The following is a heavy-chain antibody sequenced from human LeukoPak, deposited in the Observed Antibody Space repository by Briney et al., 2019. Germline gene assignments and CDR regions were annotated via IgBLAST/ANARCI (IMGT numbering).Heavy chain of an antibody. D-gene: IGHD1-1*01. CDR2: VSENGDGT. CDR3: ARGWTTFHY. J-gene: IGHJ4*02. Sequence: GGSLRLSCVASGFTFNHYAMSWGRNAPGKGLEWVASVSENGDGTMYPDSVKGRFTISRDNSRKTVLLEVNSLRVEDAATYYCARGWTTFHYWGQGALVTVSS. V-gene: IGHV3-23*01. CDR1: GFTFNHYA.